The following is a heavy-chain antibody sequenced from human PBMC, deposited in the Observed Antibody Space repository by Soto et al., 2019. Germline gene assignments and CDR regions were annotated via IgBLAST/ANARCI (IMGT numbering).Heavy chain of an antibody. CDR1: GASISSYY. V-gene: IGHV4-59*01. D-gene: IGHD5-18*01. CDR2: IYYSGST. J-gene: IGHJ4*02. CDR3: ARTWIQLPWYFDY. Sequence: QVQLQESGPGLVKPSETLSLTCTVSGASISSYYWCWIRQPPGKGLEWIGYIYYSGSTNYNPSLKSRVTISVDTSKNQFSLKLSSVTAADTAVYYCARTWIQLPWYFDYWGQGTLVTVSS.